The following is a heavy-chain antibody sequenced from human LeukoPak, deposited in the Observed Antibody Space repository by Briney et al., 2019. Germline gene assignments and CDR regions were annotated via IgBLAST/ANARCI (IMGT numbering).Heavy chain of an antibody. D-gene: IGHD6-19*01. J-gene: IGHJ4*02. Sequence: ASVKVSCKASGYTFTSYYMHWVRQAPGQGLEWMGIINPSGGSTSYAQKFQGRVSMTRDTSTSTVYMELSSLRSEDTAVYYCARDAVAGVFDYWGQGTLVTVSS. CDR1: GYTFTSYY. CDR3: ARDAVAGVFDY. V-gene: IGHV1-46*01. CDR2: INPSGGST.